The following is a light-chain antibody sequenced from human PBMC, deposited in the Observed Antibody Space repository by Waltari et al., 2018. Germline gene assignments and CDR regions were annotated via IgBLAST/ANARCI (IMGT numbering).Light chain of an antibody. J-gene: IGKJ4*01. CDR3: QQRGNWPLT. CDR1: QGVSSF. CDR2: DAS. Sequence: EIVLTQSPATLSLSPGERATLSCRASQGVSSFLAWYQQKPGQAPRLLIYDASNRATGSPARFSGSGSGTDFTLTISSLEPEDVAVYYCQQRGNWPLTFGGGTKVEIK. V-gene: IGKV3-11*01.